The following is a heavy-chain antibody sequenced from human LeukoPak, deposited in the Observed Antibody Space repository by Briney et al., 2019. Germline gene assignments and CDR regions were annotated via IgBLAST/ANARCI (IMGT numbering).Heavy chain of an antibody. CDR1: GGSFSGYY. CDR3: ASPTRGE. V-gene: IGHV4-34*01. CDR2: INHSGST. D-gene: IGHD3-16*01. Sequence: SETLSLTRAVYGGSFSGYYWSWIRQPPGKGLEWIGEINHSGSTNYNPSLKSRVTISVDASKNQFSLKLSSVSAADTAVYYCASPTRGEWGQGTLVTVSS. J-gene: IGHJ4*02.